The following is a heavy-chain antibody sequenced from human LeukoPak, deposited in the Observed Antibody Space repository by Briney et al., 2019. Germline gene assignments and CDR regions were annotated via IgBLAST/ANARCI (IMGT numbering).Heavy chain of an antibody. CDR3: ASAAVWLAFDY. V-gene: IGHV4-59*08. CDR1: GGSISSYY. D-gene: IGHD3-10*01. CDR2: INYSGST. Sequence: TSETLSLTCTVPGGSISSYYWSWIRQPPGKGLEWIGYINYSGSTNYNPSLKSRVTISVDTSKNQFSLKLSSVTAADAAVYYCASAAVWLAFDYWGRGTLVTVSS. J-gene: IGHJ4*02.